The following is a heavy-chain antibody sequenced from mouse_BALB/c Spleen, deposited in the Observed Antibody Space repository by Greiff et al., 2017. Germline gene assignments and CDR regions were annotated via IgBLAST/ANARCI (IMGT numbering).Heavy chain of an antibody. V-gene: IGHV5-6-4*01. CDR2: ISSGGSYT. D-gene: IGHD2-3*01. CDR3: TRDHDGTVPWFAY. Sequence: EVKLQESGGGLVKPGGSLKLSCAASGFTFSSYTMSWVRQTPEKRLEWVATISSGGSYTYYPDSVKGRFTISRDNAKNTLYLQMSSLKSEDTAMYYCTRDHDGTVPWFAYWGQGTLVTVSA. J-gene: IGHJ3*01. CDR1: GFTFSSYT.